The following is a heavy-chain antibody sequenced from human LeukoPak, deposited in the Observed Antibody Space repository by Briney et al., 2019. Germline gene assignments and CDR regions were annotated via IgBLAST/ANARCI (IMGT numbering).Heavy chain of an antibody. D-gene: IGHD1-14*01. CDR2: IYYSGST. J-gene: IGHJ5*02. V-gene: IGHV4-59*01. Sequence: SETLSLTCTVSGGSISSYYWSWIRQPPGKGLEWIGYIYYSGSTNYNPSLKSRVTISVDTSKNQFSLKLSSVTAADTAVYYCARDRPGNWFDPWGQGTLVTVSS. CDR1: GGSISSYY. CDR3: ARDRPGNWFDP.